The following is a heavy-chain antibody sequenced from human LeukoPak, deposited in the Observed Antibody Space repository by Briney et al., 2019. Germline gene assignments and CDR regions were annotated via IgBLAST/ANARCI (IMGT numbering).Heavy chain of an antibody. J-gene: IGHJ4*02. CDR3: ARRLGTDYALDF. CDR1: GFTFSSYA. V-gene: IGHV3-23*01. D-gene: IGHD3-16*01. CDR2: ISGSGDKT. Sequence: GGSLRLSCAASGFTFSSYAMRWVRQAPGKGLVWVSAISGSGDKTDYADSVKGRFTVSRDNSKNTLYLQMNSLRAEDTALYYCARRLGTDYALDFWGQGTLVTVSS.